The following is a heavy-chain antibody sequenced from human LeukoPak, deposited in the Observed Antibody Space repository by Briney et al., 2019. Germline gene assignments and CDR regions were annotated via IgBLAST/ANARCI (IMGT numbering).Heavy chain of an antibody. CDR1: GFTVSSNY. CDR3: ARELSGYAFDY. Sequence: PGGSLRLSCAASGFTVSSNYMSWVRQAPGKGLEWISVIYSGGSTYYADSVKGRFTISRDNSKNTLYLQMNSLRAEDTAVYYCARELSGYAFDYWGQGTLVTVSS. D-gene: IGHD5-12*01. J-gene: IGHJ4*02. CDR2: IYSGGST. V-gene: IGHV3-66*01.